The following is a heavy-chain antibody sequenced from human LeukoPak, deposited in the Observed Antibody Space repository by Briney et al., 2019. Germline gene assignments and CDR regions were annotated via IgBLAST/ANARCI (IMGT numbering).Heavy chain of an antibody. J-gene: IGHJ4*02. CDR1: GYTFSTYW. D-gene: IGHD3-22*01. Sequence: PGESLKISCKGSGYTFSTYWIGWVRQLPGKGLEWMGIIYPGDSDRRYSPSFQGQVTMSADKSISTAYLQWSSLKASDTAMYYCARDDSSGYDYWGQGTLVTVSS. V-gene: IGHV5-51*01. CDR3: ARDDSSGYDY. CDR2: IYPGDSDR.